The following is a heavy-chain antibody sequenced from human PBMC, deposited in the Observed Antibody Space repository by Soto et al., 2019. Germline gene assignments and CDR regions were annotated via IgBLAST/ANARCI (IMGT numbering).Heavy chain of an antibody. CDR1: GFTFSSYG. CDR3: ARDSDYYGSGIGMDV. Sequence: QVQLVESGGGVVQPGRSLRLSCAASGFTFSSYGMHWVRQAPGKGLEWVAVIWYDGSNKYYADSVKGRFTISRDNSKNTLYLQMNSLRAEDTAVYHCARDSDYYGSGIGMDVWGQGTTVTVSS. V-gene: IGHV3-33*01. J-gene: IGHJ6*02. CDR2: IWYDGSNK. D-gene: IGHD3-10*01.